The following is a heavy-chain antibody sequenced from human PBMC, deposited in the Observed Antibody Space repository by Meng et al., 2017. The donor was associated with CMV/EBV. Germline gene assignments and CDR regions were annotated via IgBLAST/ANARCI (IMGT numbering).Heavy chain of an antibody. CDR2: ISYDGSNK. J-gene: IGHJ4*02. CDR3: ARGNTINSGSYFYYFDY. Sequence: SLKIPRAAFGFTFSSYAMHWVRQAPGRGLEWVAVISYDGSNKYYADSVKGRFTISRDNSKSTLYLQMHSLRSDDTAVYYCARGNTINSGSYFYYFDYWGQGTLVTVSS. D-gene: IGHD1-26*01. V-gene: IGHV3-30*04. CDR1: GFTFSSYA.